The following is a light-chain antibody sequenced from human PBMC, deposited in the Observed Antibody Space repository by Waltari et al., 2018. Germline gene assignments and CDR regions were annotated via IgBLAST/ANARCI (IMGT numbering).Light chain of an antibody. J-gene: IGLJ1*01. CDR3: AAWDKILSAYV. CDR1: SPNTGAAS. Sequence: QSVLTQPPSASGTPGQRVLISCSGTSPNTGAASGGGYQQVQGKAPKLLIYRNDHRPSGVPDRFSGSKSGTSASLALSGLQSEDEADYYCAAWDKILSAYVFGTGTKVTVL. V-gene: IGLV1-44*01. CDR2: RND.